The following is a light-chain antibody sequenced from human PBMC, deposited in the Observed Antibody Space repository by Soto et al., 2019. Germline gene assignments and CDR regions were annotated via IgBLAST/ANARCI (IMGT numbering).Light chain of an antibody. CDR2: DAS. J-gene: IGKJ3*01. CDR3: QQRSNWPPLFT. CDR1: QSVSSY. V-gene: IGKV3-11*01. Sequence: DIVLTQSPATLSLSPGERATRSCRASQSVSSYLAWYQQKPGQAPRLLIYDASNRATGIPARFSGSGSGTNFTLTISSLEPEDFAVYYCQQRSNWPPLFTFGPGTKVDIK.